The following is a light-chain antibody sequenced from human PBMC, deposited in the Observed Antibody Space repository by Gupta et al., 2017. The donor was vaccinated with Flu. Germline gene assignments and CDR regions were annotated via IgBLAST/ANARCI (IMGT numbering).Light chain of an antibody. J-gene: IGLJ2*01. CDR3: CSDAGSSTLV. Sequence: SSTISSTGTSSEVGSYNLVSWYQQHPGKAHKLMIYEGSKRPAGVSNRFSGSKSGNTASLTISGLQAEDEADYYCCSDAGSSTLVFGGGTKLTVL. CDR1: SSEVGSYNL. V-gene: IGLV2-23*01. CDR2: EGS.